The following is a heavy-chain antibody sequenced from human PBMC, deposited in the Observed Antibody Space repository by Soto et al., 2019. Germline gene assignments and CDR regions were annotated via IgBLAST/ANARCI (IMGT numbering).Heavy chain of an antibody. CDR1: GFTFSSYA. CDR3: ARARYYYGSGSYFVY. D-gene: IGHD3-10*01. CDR2: ISGSGGSI. V-gene: IGHV3-23*01. Sequence: GGSLRLSCAASGFTFSSYAMSWVRQAPGKGLEWVSDISGSGGSIYYADSVKGRFTISRDNAKNSLYLQMNSLRAEDTAVYYCARARYYYGSGSYFVYWGQGTPVTVSS. J-gene: IGHJ4*02.